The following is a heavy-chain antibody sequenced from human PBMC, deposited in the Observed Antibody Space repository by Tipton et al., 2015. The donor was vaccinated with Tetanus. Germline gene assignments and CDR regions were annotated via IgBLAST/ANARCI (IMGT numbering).Heavy chain of an antibody. CDR2: IYFSGTT. J-gene: IGHJ5*02. CDR3: ARQADNWFDP. V-gene: IGHV4-39*01. CDR1: GGPIISGTPY. Sequence: TLSLTCTVSGGPIISGTPYWGWIRQLPGKGLEWIGQIYFSGTTYYNSPLKRRVPISLDTSKNQLSLKMTSVTAADTAVYYCARQADNWFDPWGQGTLVVVSS.